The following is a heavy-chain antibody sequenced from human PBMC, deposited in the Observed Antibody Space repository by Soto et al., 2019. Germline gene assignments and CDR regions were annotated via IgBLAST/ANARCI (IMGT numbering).Heavy chain of an antibody. D-gene: IGHD6-13*01. CDR1: VGSISSSSYY. CDR3: ARQGIAAARYYYYGMDV. J-gene: IGHJ6*02. Sequence: QLQLQESGPGLVKPSETLSLTCTVSVGSISSSSYYWGWIRQPPGKGLEWIGSIYYSGSTYYNPSLKSRVTISVDTSKNQFSLKLSSVTAADTAVYYCARQGIAAARYYYYGMDVWGQGTTVTVSS. CDR2: IYYSGST. V-gene: IGHV4-39*01.